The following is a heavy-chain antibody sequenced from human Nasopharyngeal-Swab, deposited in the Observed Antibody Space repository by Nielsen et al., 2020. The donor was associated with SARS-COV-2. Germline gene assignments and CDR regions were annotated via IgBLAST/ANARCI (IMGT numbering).Heavy chain of an antibody. CDR2: ISSSGSTI. V-gene: IGHV3-48*03. CDR1: GFTFSSYE. D-gene: IGHD3-3*01. J-gene: IGHJ6*02. Sequence: GGSLRLSCAASGFTFSSYEMNWVRQAPGKGLEWVSYISSSGSTIYYADSVKGRFTISRDNAKNSLYQQMNSLRAEDTAVYYCARVPGITIFGVVIDGYYGMDVWGQGTTVTVSS. CDR3: ARVPGITIFGVVIDGYYGMDV.